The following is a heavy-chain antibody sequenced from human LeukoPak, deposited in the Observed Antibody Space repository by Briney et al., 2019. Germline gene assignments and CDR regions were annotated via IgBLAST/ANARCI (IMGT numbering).Heavy chain of an antibody. CDR2: IYTTGGT. CDR1: GGSMSGYY. Sequence: SETLSLTCTVSGGSMSGYYWNWIRQPAGKGLEWIGRIYTTGGTNSNPSLKSRLIMSVDTSTNQFSLKMRFVTAADTAVYYCARKSSRGGFNGYDFWYFDLWGRGTLVTVSS. D-gene: IGHD5-12*01. V-gene: IGHV4-4*07. J-gene: IGHJ2*01. CDR3: ARKSSRGGFNGYDFWYFDL.